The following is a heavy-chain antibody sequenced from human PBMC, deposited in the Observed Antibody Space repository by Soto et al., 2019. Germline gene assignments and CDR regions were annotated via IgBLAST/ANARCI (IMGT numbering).Heavy chain of an antibody. J-gene: IGHJ6*02. CDR3: AREGSYDFWSGQYNYYGMDV. V-gene: IGHV1-18*01. CDR2: ISAYNGNT. D-gene: IGHD3-3*01. CDR1: GYTFTSYG. Sequence: ASVKVSCKASGYTFTSYGISWVRQAPGQGLEWMGWISAYNGNTNYAQKLQGRVTMTTDTSTSTAYMELRSLRSDDTAVYYCAREGSYDFWSGQYNYYGMDVWGQGTTVPVSS.